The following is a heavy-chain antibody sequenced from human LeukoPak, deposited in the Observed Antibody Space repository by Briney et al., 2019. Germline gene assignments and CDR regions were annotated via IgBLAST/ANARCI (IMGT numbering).Heavy chain of an antibody. J-gene: IGHJ4*02. Sequence: GGSLRLSCAASGFTFSSYSMNWVRQAPGKGLEWVSYISSSSSTIYYADSVKGRFTISRDNAKNSLYLQMNSLRAEDTAVYYCAKEGIEERFGELFYFDYWGQGTLVTVSS. CDR2: ISSSSSTI. D-gene: IGHD3-10*01. V-gene: IGHV3-48*04. CDR1: GFTFSSYS. CDR3: AKEGIEERFGELFYFDY.